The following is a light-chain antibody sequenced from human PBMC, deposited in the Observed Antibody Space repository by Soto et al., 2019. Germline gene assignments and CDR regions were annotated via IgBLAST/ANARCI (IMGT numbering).Light chain of an antibody. J-gene: IGLJ1*01. CDR1: SSDVGGYDC. V-gene: IGLV2-8*01. Sequence: QSALTQPPSASGSPGQSVTIPCTGTSSDVGGYDCVSWYQHRPGTAPKFLIYEVTKRPSGVPDRFSGSKSGNTASLTVSGLQPEDEADYFCSSYAASNTYVFGTGTKLTVL. CDR2: EVT. CDR3: SSYAASNTYV.